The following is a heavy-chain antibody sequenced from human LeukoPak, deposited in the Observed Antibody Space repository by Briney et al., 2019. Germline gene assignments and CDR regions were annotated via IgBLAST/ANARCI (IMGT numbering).Heavy chain of an antibody. J-gene: IGHJ3*02. CDR3: ATDHTLGEVRGVFDAFDI. CDR2: MNPNSGNT. V-gene: IGHV1-8*02. CDR1: GYTFTGYY. D-gene: IGHD3-10*01. Sequence: ASVKVSCKASGYTFTGYYMHWVRQATGQGLEWMGWMNPNSGNTGYAQEFQGRVTMTRNTSISTAYMELSSLRSEDTAVYYCATDHTLGEVRGVFDAFDIWGQGTMVTVSS.